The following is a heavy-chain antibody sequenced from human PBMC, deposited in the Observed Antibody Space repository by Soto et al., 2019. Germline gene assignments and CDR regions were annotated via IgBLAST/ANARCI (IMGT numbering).Heavy chain of an antibody. D-gene: IGHD2-21*01. CDR1: VYTFSRYG. Sequence: GASVKVSCKASVYTFSRYGIMWVRQAPGQGLEWMGWISAYNGNTNSAEKLRGRLTMTTDASTTTAYMESRSLRSDDTAIYYCARDQGFRVVINSNWFDPWGQGTLVTVSS. CDR3: ARDQGFRVVINSNWFDP. V-gene: IGHV1-18*01. CDR2: ISAYNGNT. J-gene: IGHJ5*02.